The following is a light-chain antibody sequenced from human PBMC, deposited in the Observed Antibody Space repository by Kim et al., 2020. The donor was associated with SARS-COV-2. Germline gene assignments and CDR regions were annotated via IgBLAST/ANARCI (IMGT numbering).Light chain of an antibody. V-gene: IGKV3-15*01. CDR2: DIS. CDR3: QQHNGWPLT. J-gene: IGKJ4*01. Sequence: VSQGERATLSCWASQSVGSNLAWYQQKPGQAPRLLIYDISTRATGIPARFSGSGSGTQFTLTITSLQSEDFAVYYCQQHNGWPLTFGGGTKVDIK. CDR1: QSVGSN.